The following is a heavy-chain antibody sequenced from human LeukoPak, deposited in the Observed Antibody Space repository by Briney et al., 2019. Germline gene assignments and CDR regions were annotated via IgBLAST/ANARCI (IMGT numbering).Heavy chain of an antibody. J-gene: IGHJ3*02. V-gene: IGHV3-33*01. Sequence: GGSLRLSCAASGFTFSSYGMHWVRRAPGKGLEWVALISSDGNIKLYGDSVRGRFAISRDNSQNTLSLQMNSLRVEDTAVYYCATEARWQDVFDIWGQGTMVSVSS. CDR2: ISSDGNIK. D-gene: IGHD2-15*01. CDR1: GFTFSSYG. CDR3: ATEARWQDVFDI.